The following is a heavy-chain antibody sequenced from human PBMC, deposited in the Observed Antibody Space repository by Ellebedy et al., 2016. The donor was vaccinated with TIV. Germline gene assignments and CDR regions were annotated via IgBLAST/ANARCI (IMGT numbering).Heavy chain of an antibody. CDR3: AGDQDYGDYVGY. CDR1: GYTYTSYG. CDR2: IGIYSGKT. D-gene: IGHD4-17*01. J-gene: IGHJ4*02. V-gene: IGHV1-18*04. Sequence: AASVKVSCKASGYTYTSYGISWVRPAPGQGLEWMGGIGIYSGKTKYAQKFQGRVTMTKDTPTHTAYLEVRNLRFDDTAVYYCAGDQDYGDYVGYWGQGTLVTVSS.